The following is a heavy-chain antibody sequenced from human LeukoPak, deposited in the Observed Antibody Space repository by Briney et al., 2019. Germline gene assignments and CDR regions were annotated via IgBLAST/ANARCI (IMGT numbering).Heavy chain of an antibody. D-gene: IGHD2-21*01. CDR1: GYTFADYY. V-gene: IGHV1-2*02. CDR2: ITPNSGDT. J-gene: IGHJ4*02. Sequence: ASVKVSCKASGYTFADYYIHWVRQAPGQGLEWMGWITPNSGDTDYAQKFQGRVTMTTGTSISTAYMELSGLRSDDTAVYYCTRRANCRGDCTLDYWGQGTLVTVSS. CDR3: TRRANCRGDCTLDY.